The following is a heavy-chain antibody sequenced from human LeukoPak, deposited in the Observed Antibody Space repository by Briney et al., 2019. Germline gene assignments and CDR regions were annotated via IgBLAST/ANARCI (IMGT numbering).Heavy chain of an antibody. CDR3: SKGGGSTRASINF. CDR1: GFAFSSFA. Sequence: PGGSLRLSCAASGFAFSSFAMTWVRQSPGKGLEWVSSVSDSGVNTYYAGSVRGRLTVSRDNYKNILYLQMNSLTVEDTAFCYSSKGGGSTRASINFWGQGALVTVSS. V-gene: IGHV3-23*01. D-gene: IGHD1-26*01. J-gene: IGHJ4*02. CDR2: VSDSGVNT.